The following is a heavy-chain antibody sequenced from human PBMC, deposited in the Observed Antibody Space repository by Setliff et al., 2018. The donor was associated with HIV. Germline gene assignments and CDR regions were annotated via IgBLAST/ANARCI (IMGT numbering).Heavy chain of an antibody. CDR2: FYYGGNT. Sequence: SETLSLTCIVSGGSIITSDDYWGWIRQPPGKGLEWIGSFYYGGNTYYNPSLKSRVTISADTSKNQFSLKLSSVTAADTALYYYASALSIAAPRVWGQGTLVTVSS. CDR3: ASALSIAAPRV. D-gene: IGHD6-6*01. V-gene: IGHV4-39*01. J-gene: IGHJ4*02. CDR1: GGSIITSDDY.